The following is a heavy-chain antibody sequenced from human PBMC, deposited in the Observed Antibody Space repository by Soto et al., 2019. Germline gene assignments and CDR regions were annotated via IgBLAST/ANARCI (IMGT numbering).Heavy chain of an antibody. V-gene: IGHV4-39*01. CDR2: IYYSGST. D-gene: IGHD2-15*01. J-gene: IGHJ5*02. Sequence: SETLSLTCTVSGGSISSSSYYWGWIRQPPGKGLEWIGSIYYSGSTYYNPSLKSRVTISVDTSKNQFSLKLSSVTAADTAVYYCARPESGYCSGGSCYSFQGFAPWGQGTLVTVSS. CDR1: GGSISSSSYY. CDR3: ARPESGYCSGGSCYSFQGFAP.